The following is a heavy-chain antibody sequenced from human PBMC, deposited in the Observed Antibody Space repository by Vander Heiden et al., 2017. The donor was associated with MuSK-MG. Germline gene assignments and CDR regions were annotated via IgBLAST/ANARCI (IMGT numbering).Heavy chain of an antibody. CDR3: ARCSVAAAGTGDFDY. CDR1: GYTCTGYY. CDR2: INPNSGGT. Sequence: VQLVQSGAEVKKPGASVTVSCKASGYTCTGYYMHWVRQAPGQGLEWMGWINPNSGGTNYAQKFQGRVTMTRDTSISTAYMELSRLRSDDTAVYYCARCSVAAAGTGDFDYWGQGTLVTVSS. D-gene: IGHD6-13*01. J-gene: IGHJ4*02. V-gene: IGHV1-2*02.